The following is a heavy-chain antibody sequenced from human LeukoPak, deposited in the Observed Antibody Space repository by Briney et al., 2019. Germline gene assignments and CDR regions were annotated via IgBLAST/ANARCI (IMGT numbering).Heavy chain of an antibody. CDR3: ARELPGTMVRGVPYYFDY. Sequence: PSETLSLTCTVSGYSISSGYYWGWIRQPPGKGLEWIGSIYHSGSTYYNPSLKSRVTISVDTSKNQFSLKLSSVTAADTAVYYCARELPGTMVRGVPYYFDYWGQGTLVTVSS. V-gene: IGHV4-38-2*02. CDR1: GYSISSGYY. CDR2: IYHSGST. J-gene: IGHJ4*02. D-gene: IGHD3-10*01.